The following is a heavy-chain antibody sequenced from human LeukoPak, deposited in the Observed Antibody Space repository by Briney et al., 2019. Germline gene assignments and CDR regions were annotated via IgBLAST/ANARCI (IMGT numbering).Heavy chain of an antibody. CDR2: TSYDGNIK. CDR1: GFTFSRFA. V-gene: IGHV3-30*04. CDR3: ARADNRKWHNFDY. Sequence: GGSLRLSCAASGFTFSRFAMHWVRQAPGKGLEWVAVTSYDGNIKYYADSVRGRFTISRDNSKNTLYLQMNSLRLEDAAVYYCARADNRKWHNFDYWGQGTLVTVSS. D-gene: IGHD1-14*01. J-gene: IGHJ4*02.